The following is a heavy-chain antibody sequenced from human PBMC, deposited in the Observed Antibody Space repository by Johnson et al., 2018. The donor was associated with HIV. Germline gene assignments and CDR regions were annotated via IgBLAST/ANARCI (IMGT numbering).Heavy chain of an antibody. CDR1: GFTFSSYG. Sequence: QMLLVESGGGVVQPGRSLRLSCAASGFTFSSYGMHWVRQAPGKGLEWVAVISYDGSNKYYADSVKGRFTISRDNSKNTLYLQMNSLRAEDTVVYYCARDGHGIWENDAFDIWGQGTMVTVSS. CDR3: ARDGHGIWENDAFDI. CDR2: ISYDGSNK. J-gene: IGHJ3*02. V-gene: IGHV3-30*03. D-gene: IGHD1-26*01.